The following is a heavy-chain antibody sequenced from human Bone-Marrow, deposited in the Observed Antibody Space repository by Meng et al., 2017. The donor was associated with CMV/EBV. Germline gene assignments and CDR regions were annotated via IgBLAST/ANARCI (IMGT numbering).Heavy chain of an antibody. CDR1: GLTFSSYS. D-gene: IGHD3-10*01. Sequence: GGSLRLSCAASGLTFSSYSMNWVRQAPGKGLEWVSSISSSSSYIYYADSVKGRFTISRDNAKNSLYLQMNSLRAEDTAVYYCAVHGWFGEYYFDYWGQGTLVTVSS. CDR3: AVHGWFGEYYFDY. J-gene: IGHJ4*02. V-gene: IGHV3-21*01. CDR2: ISSSSSYI.